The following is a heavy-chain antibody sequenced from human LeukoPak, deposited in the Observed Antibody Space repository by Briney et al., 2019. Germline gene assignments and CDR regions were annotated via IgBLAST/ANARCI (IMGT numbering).Heavy chain of an antibody. CDR3: ARARDSGSYYLGENFDY. Sequence: ASVKVSCKASGYTFTSYDINWVRQATGQGLEWMGGIIPIFGTANYAQKFQGRVTITADESTSTAYMELSSLRSEDTAMYYCARARDSGSYYLGENFDYWGQGTLVTVSS. D-gene: IGHD1-26*01. J-gene: IGHJ4*02. CDR2: IIPIFGTA. CDR1: GYTFTSYD. V-gene: IGHV1-69*13.